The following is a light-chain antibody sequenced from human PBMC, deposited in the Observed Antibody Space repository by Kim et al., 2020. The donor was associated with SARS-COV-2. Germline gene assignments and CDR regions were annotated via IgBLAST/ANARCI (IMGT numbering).Light chain of an antibody. CDR3: VLYMGSGISV. J-gene: IGLJ3*02. Sequence: GGTGTLACGLSAGSVSTNYSPSWYQQTPGQPPRTLIHSTNSRSSGVPGRFSGSILGNKAALTITGAQADDESDYYCVLYMGSGISVFVGGTKLTVL. CDR2: STN. CDR1: AGSVSTNYS. V-gene: IGLV8-61*01.